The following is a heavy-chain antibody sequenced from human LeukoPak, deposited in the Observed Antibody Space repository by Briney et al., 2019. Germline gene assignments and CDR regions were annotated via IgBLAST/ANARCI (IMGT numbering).Heavy chain of an antibody. Sequence: GASVKVSCKASGFTFSNYDINWVRQAPGQGLEWMGWLNPKSGDTGYAQKFQGRVAMTRNTSITTAYMEVSSLTSEDTAVYYCERGTALSSPLEYWGQGTLVTVSS. CDR1: GFTFSNYD. CDR3: ERGTALSSPLEY. CDR2: LNPKSGDT. V-gene: IGHV1-8*01. D-gene: IGHD2-21*02. J-gene: IGHJ4*02.